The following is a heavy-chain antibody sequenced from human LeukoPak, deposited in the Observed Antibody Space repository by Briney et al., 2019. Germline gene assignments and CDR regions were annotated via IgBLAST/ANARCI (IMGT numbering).Heavy chain of an antibody. J-gene: IGHJ6*02. V-gene: IGHV3-7*01. CDR2: IKQDGSEK. CDR1: GFTFSSYW. D-gene: IGHD3-3*01. Sequence: SGGSLRLSCAASGFTFSSYWMSWVRQAPGKGLEWVANIKQDGSEKYYVDSVKGRFTISRDNAKNSLYLQMNSLRAEDTAVYYCARDQYDFWSGYYSDYYYGMDVWGQGTTVTVSS. CDR3: ARDQYDFWSGYYSDYYYGMDV.